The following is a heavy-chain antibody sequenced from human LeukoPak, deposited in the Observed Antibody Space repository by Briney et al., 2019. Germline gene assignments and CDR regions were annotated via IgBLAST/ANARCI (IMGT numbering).Heavy chain of an antibody. CDR2: ISYDGSNK. CDR3: ASVYDFWSGYYQTAAPVDY. V-gene: IGHV3-30-3*01. J-gene: IGHJ4*02. Sequence: GGSLRLSCVASGFPFSSYWMTWVRQAPGKGLEWVAVISYDGSNKYYADSVKGRFTISRDNSKNTLYLQMNSLRAEDTAVYYCASVYDFWSGYYQTAAPVDYWGQGTLVTVSS. CDR1: GFPFSSYW. D-gene: IGHD3-3*01.